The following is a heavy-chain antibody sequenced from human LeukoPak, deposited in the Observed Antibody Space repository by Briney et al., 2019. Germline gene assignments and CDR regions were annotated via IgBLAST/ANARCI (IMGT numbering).Heavy chain of an antibody. CDR1: GGTFSSYA. J-gene: IGHJ3*02. Sequence: SVKVSCKASGGTFSSYAISWVRQAPGQGLEWMGRIIPIFGTANFAQKFQGRVTITTDESTSTAYMELSSLRSEDTAVYYCARDATPLRYSSGWYVAFDIWGQGTMVTVSS. D-gene: IGHD6-19*01. V-gene: IGHV1-69*05. CDR3: ARDATPLRYSSGWYVAFDI. CDR2: IIPIFGTA.